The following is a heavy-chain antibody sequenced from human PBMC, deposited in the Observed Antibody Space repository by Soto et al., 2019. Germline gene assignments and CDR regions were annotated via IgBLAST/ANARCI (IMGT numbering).Heavy chain of an antibody. CDR1: AFTFFAYW. Sequence: EVQLVESGGGLVQPGGSLRLSGAASAFTFFAYWIHWVRQVPGKGLVWVSRINSDGSHTSYADPVRGRFTISRDNSKNTVYLQMNSLTAEDTAVYYCAKAGDYGDYAGEHSFDSWGQGSLVTVSS. J-gene: IGHJ5*01. CDR2: INSDGSHT. V-gene: IGHV3-74*01. CDR3: AKAGDYGDYAGEHSFDS. D-gene: IGHD4-17*01.